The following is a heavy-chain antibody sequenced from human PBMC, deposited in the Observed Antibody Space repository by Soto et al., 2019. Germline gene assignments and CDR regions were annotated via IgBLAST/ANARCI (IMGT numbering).Heavy chain of an antibody. CDR2: ISSSSSTI. V-gene: IGHV3-48*02. D-gene: IGHD4-17*01. Sequence: EVQLVESGGGLVQPGGSLRLSCAASGFTFSSYSMNWVRQAPGKGLEWVSYISSSSSTIYYADSVKGRFTISRDNAKNSLYLQMNSLRDEDTAVYYCARAFVWTTVTTTDYYYYYGMDVWGQGTTVTVSS. J-gene: IGHJ6*02. CDR3: ARAFVWTTVTTTDYYYYYGMDV. CDR1: GFTFSSYS.